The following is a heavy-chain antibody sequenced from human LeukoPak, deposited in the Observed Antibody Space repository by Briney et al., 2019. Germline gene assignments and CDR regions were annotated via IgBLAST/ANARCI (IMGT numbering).Heavy chain of an antibody. CDR3: ARDKMDEVLTSMGPYYYFDY. D-gene: IGHD5-18*01. CDR2: INPSGGST. Sequence: RASVKVSCKASGYTFTTYYVHWVRQAPGQGLEWMGIINPSGGSTTYAQKFRGRLTMTRDMSTSTVYMELSSLRSEDTAVYYCARDKMDEVLTSMGPYYYFDYWGQGTLVTVSS. V-gene: IGHV1-46*01. CDR1: GYTFTTYY. J-gene: IGHJ4*02.